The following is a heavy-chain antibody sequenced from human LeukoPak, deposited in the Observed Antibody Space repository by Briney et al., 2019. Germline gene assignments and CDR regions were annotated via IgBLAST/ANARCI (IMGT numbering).Heavy chain of an antibody. D-gene: IGHD6-13*01. CDR2: INPNSGGT. V-gene: IGHV1-2*02. Sequence: ASVKVSCKASGYTFTGYYMHWVRQAPGQGLEWMGWINPNSGGTNYAQKFQGRVTMTRDTSISTAYMELSRLRSDDTAVYYCARDRKGQQLVLDYWGQGTLVTVSS. CDR3: ARDRKGQQLVLDY. CDR1: GYTFTGYY. J-gene: IGHJ4*02.